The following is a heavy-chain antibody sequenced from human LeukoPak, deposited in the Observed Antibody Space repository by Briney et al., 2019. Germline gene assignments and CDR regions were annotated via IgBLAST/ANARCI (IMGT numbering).Heavy chain of an antibody. D-gene: IGHD6-13*01. Sequence: ASVKVSCKASGYTFTSYGISWVRQAPGQGLEWMGWISAYNGNTNYAQKLQGRVTMTTDTSTSTAYMELRSLRSDDTAVYYCARIAAAGEDLPGFDYWGQGTLVTVSS. J-gene: IGHJ4*02. CDR3: ARIAAAGEDLPGFDY. CDR2: ISAYNGNT. V-gene: IGHV1-18*01. CDR1: GYTFTSYG.